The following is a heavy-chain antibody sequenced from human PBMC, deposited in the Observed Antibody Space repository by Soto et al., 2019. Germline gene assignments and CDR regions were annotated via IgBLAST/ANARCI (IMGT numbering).Heavy chain of an antibody. V-gene: IGHV1-69*02. CDR3: AGASLPAAANFDY. J-gene: IGHJ4*02. Sequence: QVQLVQSGAEVKKPGSSVKVSCKASGGTFSSYTISWVRQAPGQGLEWMGRIIPILGIANYAQKFQGSVTITADKSTSTAYMELSSLRSEDTAVYYWAGASLPAAANFDYWGQGTLVTVSS. D-gene: IGHD2-2*01. CDR2: IIPILGIA. CDR1: GGTFSSYT.